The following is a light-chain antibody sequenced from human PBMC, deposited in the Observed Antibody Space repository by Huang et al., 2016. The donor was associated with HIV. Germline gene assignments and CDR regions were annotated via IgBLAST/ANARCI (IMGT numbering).Light chain of an antibody. CDR1: QPVNTN. CDR3: QQYNNWPPWT. CDR2: GAF. Sequence: EIVMTQFPETLSVSPGERVILTCRDNQPVNTNLAWYQQRPGQSPKLLVYGAFTRAADVPARFSVSGSGTDFTLTIDRLQSEDFAVYYCQQYNNWPPWTFGQGTKVESK. J-gene: IGKJ1*01. V-gene: IGKV3-15*01.